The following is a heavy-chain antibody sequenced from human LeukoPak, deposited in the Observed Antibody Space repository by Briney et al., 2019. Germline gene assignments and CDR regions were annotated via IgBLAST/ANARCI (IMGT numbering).Heavy chain of an antibody. D-gene: IGHD3-22*01. CDR2: ISSSSSYI. Sequence: GRSLRLSCAVSGFTSSSYTMNWVRQAPGKGLEWVSSISSSSSYIYYADSVKGRSTFSRDNAKNSLYLQMNGLRAEDTAVYYCARDLGGYSVVYYLDYWGQGTLVTVSS. CDR1: GFTSSSYT. J-gene: IGHJ4*02. CDR3: ARDLGGYSVVYYLDY. V-gene: IGHV3-21*04.